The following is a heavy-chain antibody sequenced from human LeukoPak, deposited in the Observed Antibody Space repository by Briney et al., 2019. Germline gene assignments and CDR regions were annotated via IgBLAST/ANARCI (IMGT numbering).Heavy chain of an antibody. V-gene: IGHV3-15*07. CDR1: GFTFSKAW. CDR2: IKSKIDGGTT. J-gene: IGHJ4*02. D-gene: IGHD5-18*01. Sequence: GGSLRLSCAASGFTFSKAWMNWVRQAPGKGLERVGRIKSKIDGGTTDYTAPVKGRFTISRDDSKNTLYLQMNSLRAEDTAVYYCAHSHVDTAMGPFDYWGQGTLVTVSS. CDR3: AHSHVDTAMGPFDY.